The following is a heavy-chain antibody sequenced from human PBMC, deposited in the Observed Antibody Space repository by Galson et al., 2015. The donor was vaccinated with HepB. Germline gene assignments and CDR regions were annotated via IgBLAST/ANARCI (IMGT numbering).Heavy chain of an antibody. J-gene: IGHJ4*02. CDR2: ISWNSGSI. D-gene: IGHD2-8*01. CDR3: AKEYCTNGVCYGAFDY. Sequence: SLRLSCAASGFTFDDYAMHWVRQAPGKGLEWVSGISWNSGSIGYADSVKGRFTISRGNAKNSLYLQMNSLRAEDTALYYCAKEYCTNGVCYGAFDYWGQGTLVTVSS. CDR1: GFTFDDYA. V-gene: IGHV3-9*01.